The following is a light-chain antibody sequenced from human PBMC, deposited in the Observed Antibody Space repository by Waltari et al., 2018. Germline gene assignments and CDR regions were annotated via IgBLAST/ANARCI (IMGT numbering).Light chain of an antibody. V-gene: IGLV3-21*02. J-gene: IGLJ1*01. CDR2: GET. Sequence: SYVLTQPPSVSVAPGQTARITCGGNSIGSKSEPWYQQKSGQAPVLVVYGETDRPPGIPERFSGSNSEDTATLAIRSVEAGDEADYYCQVWDSSSAHYVFGSGTKVSVL. CDR1: SIGSKS. CDR3: QVWDSSSAHYV.